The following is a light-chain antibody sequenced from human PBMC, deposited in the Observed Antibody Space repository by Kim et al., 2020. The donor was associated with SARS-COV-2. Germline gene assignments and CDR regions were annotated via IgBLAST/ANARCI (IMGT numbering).Light chain of an antibody. V-gene: IGKV4-1*01. Sequence: RATINCRSSQSVLDSPNNMNYLAWYQQKPGQPPKLLIYWASTRESGVPDRFTGSGSGTDFTLTIRSLQAEDVAVYYCQQYYATPRTFGQGTKLEI. CDR1: QSVLDSPNNMNY. J-gene: IGKJ2*01. CDR2: WAS. CDR3: QQYYATPRT.